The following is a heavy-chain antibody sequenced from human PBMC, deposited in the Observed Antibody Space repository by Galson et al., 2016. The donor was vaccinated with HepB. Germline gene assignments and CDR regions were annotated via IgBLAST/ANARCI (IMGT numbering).Heavy chain of an antibody. CDR3: ARDDYFGSGSYHYSGMDV. V-gene: IGHV3-33*01. D-gene: IGHD3-10*01. Sequence: SLRLSCAASGFTFNTYGMRWVRQAPGKGLEWVALIYYDATNKHYADSAKGRFTISRDNSKDTLYLQMNSLRAGDTAVYYCARDDYFGSGSYHYSGMDVWGQGTTVTVSS. CDR1: GFTFNTYG. J-gene: IGHJ6*02. CDR2: IYYDATNK.